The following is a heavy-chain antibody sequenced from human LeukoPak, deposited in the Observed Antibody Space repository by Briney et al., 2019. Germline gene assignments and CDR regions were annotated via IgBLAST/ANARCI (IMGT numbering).Heavy chain of an antibody. J-gene: IGHJ4*02. CDR3: TNLSYRYCSSTSCSPENFDY. V-gene: IGHV3-49*04. D-gene: IGHD2-2*01. CDR1: GFTFSSYS. CDR2: IRSKAYGGTT. Sequence: GGSLRLSCAASGFTFSSYSMNWVRQAPGKGLEWVGFIRSKAYGGTTEYAASVKGRFTISRDDSKSIAYLQMNSLKTEDTAVYYCTNLSYRYCSSTSCSPENFDYWGQGTLVTVSS.